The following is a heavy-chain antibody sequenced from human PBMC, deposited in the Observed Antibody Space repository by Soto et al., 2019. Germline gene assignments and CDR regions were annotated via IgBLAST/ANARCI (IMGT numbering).Heavy chain of an antibody. CDR2: IHSSGTT. Sequence: SETLSLTCTVSSGSINSFYWSWIRQPAGKGLEWILRIHSSGTTNYKHSLKSRVTMSVDTSRNQFSLKLTSVTAADTAVYYCARDRIMGTSYCXYWGQGVLVTVSS. V-gene: IGHV4-4*07. J-gene: IGHJ4*02. CDR1: SGSINSFY. D-gene: IGHD1-26*01. CDR3: ARDRIMGTSYCXY.